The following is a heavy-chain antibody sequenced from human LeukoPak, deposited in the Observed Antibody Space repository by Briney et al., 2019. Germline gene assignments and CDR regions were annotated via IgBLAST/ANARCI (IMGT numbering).Heavy chain of an antibody. V-gene: IGHV3-13*01. J-gene: IGHJ5*02. CDR2: IGTAGDT. Sequence: GGSLRLSCAASGFTFSSYDMHWVRQATGKGLEWVSAIGTAGDTYYPGSAKGRFTISRENAKNSLYLQMNTLRAGDTAVYYCARALLGYCSGGSCYSGGGFDPWGQGTLVTVSS. CDR3: ARALLGYCSGGSCYSGGGFDP. CDR1: GFTFSSYD. D-gene: IGHD2-15*01.